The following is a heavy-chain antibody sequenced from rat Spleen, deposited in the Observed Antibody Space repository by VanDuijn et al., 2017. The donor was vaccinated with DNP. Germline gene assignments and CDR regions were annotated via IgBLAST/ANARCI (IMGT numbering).Heavy chain of an antibody. CDR3: ARGSGTYYWYFDF. CDR2: ITSSGGST. V-gene: IGHV5-31*01. D-gene: IGHD5-1*01. CDR1: GFSLTSYG. Sequence: VQLKESGPGLVQPSQTLSLTCTVSGFSLTSYGVSWVRQPPGKGLEWVAAITSSGGSTYYPDSVKGRFTISRDNAKNTLYLQMSSLRSEDTATYYCARGSGTYYWYFDFWGPGTMVTVSS. J-gene: IGHJ1*01.